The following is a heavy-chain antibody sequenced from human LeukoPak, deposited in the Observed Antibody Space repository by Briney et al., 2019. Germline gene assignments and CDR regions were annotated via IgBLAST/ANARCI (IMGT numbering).Heavy chain of an antibody. J-gene: IGHJ4*02. V-gene: IGHV3-23*01. Sequence: RTGGSLRLSCAASGFAFSSYAMSWVRQAPGKGLEWVSAISGSGGSTYYADSVKGRFTISRDNSKNTLYLQMNSLRAEDTAVYYCATFPLAAAGIRVYYWGQGTLVTVSS. CDR2: ISGSGGST. CDR1: GFAFSSYA. D-gene: IGHD6-13*01. CDR3: ATFPLAAAGIRVYY.